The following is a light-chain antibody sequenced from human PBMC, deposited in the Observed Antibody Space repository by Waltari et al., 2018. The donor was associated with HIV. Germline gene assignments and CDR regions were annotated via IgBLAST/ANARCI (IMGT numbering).Light chain of an antibody. J-gene: IGKJ4*01. CDR3: QQRSDWPPIT. CDR2: DAS. CDR1: QSVSSRY. V-gene: IGKV3D-20*02. Sequence: EIVLTQSPGTLSLSPGDRATLSCRASQSVSSRYLAWYHQKPGQTPRLLIYDASKRAAGVPARFSGSGSGTDFTLTISSLEPEDFAVYYCQQRSDWPPITFGGGTKVEIK.